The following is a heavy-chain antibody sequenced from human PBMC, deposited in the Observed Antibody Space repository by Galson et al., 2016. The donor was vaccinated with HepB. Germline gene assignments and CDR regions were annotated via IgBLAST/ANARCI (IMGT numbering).Heavy chain of an antibody. CDR1: GGTLSSNE. Sequence: SVKVSCKAAGGTLSSNEIAWLRQAPGQRFEWMGRIMPVLGVVNTAQNFQSRVRLTTDKSTSTAYLELSSLRSEGTAVYYCARVRADILTGYLDSWGQGTLVIVSS. CDR3: ARVRADILTGYLDS. V-gene: IGHV1-69*04. J-gene: IGHJ4*02. CDR2: IMPVLGVV. D-gene: IGHD3-9*01.